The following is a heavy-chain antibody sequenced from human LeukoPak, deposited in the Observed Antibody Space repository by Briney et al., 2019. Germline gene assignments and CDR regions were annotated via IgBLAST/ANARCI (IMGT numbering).Heavy chain of an antibody. Sequence: ASVKVSCKASGGTFSSYAISWVRQAPGQGLEWMGGIIPIFGIANYAQKFQGRVTITADKSTSTAYMELSSLRSEDTAVYYCARGPSQWFGESAFDIWGQGTMVTVSS. V-gene: IGHV1-69*10. CDR1: GGTFSSYA. CDR2: IIPIFGIA. CDR3: ARGPSQWFGESAFDI. D-gene: IGHD3-10*01. J-gene: IGHJ3*02.